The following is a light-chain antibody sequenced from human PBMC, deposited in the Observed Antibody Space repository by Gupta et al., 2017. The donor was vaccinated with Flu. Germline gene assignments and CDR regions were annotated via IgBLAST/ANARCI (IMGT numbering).Light chain of an antibody. CDR2: EVN. CDR1: SSDVGGYNY. Sequence: QSALTQPPSASGSPGQSVTISCTGTSSDVGGYNYVSWYQQHPGKAPKLIIYEVNERPSGVPDRFSGSKSGNTASLTVSGLLAEDEADYYCCSYGGSKFFGGGTKLTVL. CDR3: CSYGGSKF. J-gene: IGLJ2*01. V-gene: IGLV2-8*01.